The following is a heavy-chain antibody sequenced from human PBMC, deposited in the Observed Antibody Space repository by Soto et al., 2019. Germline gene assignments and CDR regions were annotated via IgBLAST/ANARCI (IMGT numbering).Heavy chain of an antibody. V-gene: IGHV3-30-3*01. Sequence: PGGSLRLSCAASGFTFSSYAMHWVRQAPGKGLEWVAVISYDGSNKYYADSVKGRFTISRDNSKNTLYLQMNSLRAEDTAVYYCARDPHLDREQQLPNWFDPWGQGTQVTVSS. CDR3: ARDPHLDREQQLPNWFDP. D-gene: IGHD6-13*01. CDR2: ISYDGSNK. CDR1: GFTFSSYA. J-gene: IGHJ5*02.